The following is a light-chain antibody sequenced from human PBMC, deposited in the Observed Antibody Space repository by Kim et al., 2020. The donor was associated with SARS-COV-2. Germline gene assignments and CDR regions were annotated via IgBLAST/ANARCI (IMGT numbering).Light chain of an antibody. Sequence: QSALTQPASVSGSPGQSITISCTGTSSDIGAYDFVSWYQQLPGKAPQLIIYEVARRPSGVSDRFSASKSGNTASLTISGLQTEDEASYFCCSLAVSNNMMFGAGTQLTVL. CDR1: SSDIGAYDF. J-gene: IGLJ3*02. CDR3: CSLAVSNNMM. CDR2: EVA. V-gene: IGLV2-23*02.